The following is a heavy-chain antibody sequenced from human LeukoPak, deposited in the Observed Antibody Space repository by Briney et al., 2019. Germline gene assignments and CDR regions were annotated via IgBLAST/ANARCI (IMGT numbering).Heavy chain of an antibody. D-gene: IGHD4-17*01. CDR2: IPYDGSNK. CDR1: GFTFSSYG. J-gene: IGHJ4*02. Sequence: PGGSLRLSCAASGFTFSSYGMHWVRQAPGKGLEWVAVIPYDGSNKYYADSVRGRFTISRDNSKNTLYLQMNSLRAEDTAVYYCAKGVTTDYDYWGQGTLVTVSS. CDR3: AKGVTTDYDY. V-gene: IGHV3-30*18.